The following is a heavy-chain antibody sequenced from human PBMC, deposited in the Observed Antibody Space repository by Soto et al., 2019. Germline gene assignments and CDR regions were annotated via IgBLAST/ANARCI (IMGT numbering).Heavy chain of an antibody. V-gene: IGHV1-18*01. D-gene: IGHD2-2*01. J-gene: IGHJ5*02. CDR3: ARGPPSYYDSSTSCYGILDWFDP. CDR2: ISAYNGNT. Sequence: GASVKVSCKASGYTFTSYGISWVRQAPGQGLEWMGWISAYNGNTNYAQKLQGRVTMTTDTSTSTAYMELRSLRSDDTAVYYCARGPPSYYDSSTSCYGILDWFDPWGQGTLVTVSS. CDR1: GYTFTSYG.